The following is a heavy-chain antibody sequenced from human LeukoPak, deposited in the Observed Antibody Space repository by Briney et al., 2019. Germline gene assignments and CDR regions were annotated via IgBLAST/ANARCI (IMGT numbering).Heavy chain of an antibody. Sequence: GASVKVSCKTSGYSFTNYGMNWVRLAPGQGLEWMGWINTKTGNPTYAQTFTGRFVFSLDTSVSTAYLQISSLKAEDTAIYYCARNYPPAMHILPAGGAQQIQHWGRGTLVTVSS. V-gene: IGHV7-4-1*02. D-gene: IGHD6-13*01. J-gene: IGHJ1*01. CDR3: ARNYPPAMHILPAGGAQQIQH. CDR1: GYSFTNYG. CDR2: INTKTGNP.